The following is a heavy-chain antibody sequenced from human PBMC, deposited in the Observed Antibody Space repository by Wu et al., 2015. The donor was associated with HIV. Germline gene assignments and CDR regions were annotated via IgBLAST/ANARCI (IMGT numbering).Heavy chain of an antibody. Sequence: QVHLVQSGAEVKKPGASVKVSCKASGYTFNRYGISWVRQAPGQGLEWMGWISGYNANIKYAQKFQGRVTMTTDTSTSTAYMELRSLRPDDTAVYYCARDRYYYESSGPYYFDHWGQGRWSPSP. D-gene: IGHD3-22*01. V-gene: IGHV1-18*01. J-gene: IGHJ4*02. CDR2: ISGYNANI. CDR3: ARDRYYYESSGPYYFDH. CDR1: GYTFNRYG.